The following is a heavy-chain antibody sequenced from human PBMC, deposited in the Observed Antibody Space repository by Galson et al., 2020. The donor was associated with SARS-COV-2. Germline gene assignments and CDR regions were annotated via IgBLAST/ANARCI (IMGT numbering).Heavy chain of an antibody. Sequence: GESLKISCAASGFTFSSYAMHWVRQAPGKGLEWVAVISYDGSNKYYADSVKGRFTISRDNSKNTLYLQMNSLRAEDTAVYYCAREILLVGAPPLDYWGQGTLVTVSS. D-gene: IGHD1-26*01. J-gene: IGHJ4*02. V-gene: IGHV3-30*01. CDR2: ISYDGSNK. CDR3: AREILLVGAPPLDY. CDR1: GFTFSSYA.